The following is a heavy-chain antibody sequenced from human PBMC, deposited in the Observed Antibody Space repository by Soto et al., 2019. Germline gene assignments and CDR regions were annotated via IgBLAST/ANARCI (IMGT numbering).Heavy chain of an antibody. Sequence: QVQLVQSGAEVKKPGASVKVSCKASGYTFTSYGISWVLQAPGQGLEWMGWISAYNGNTNYAQKLQGKVTMTTDTSKSTGHMELRSLRSDDKGVYYCAGGWSYYYFDYWGQGTLVTVSS. CDR1: GYTFTSYG. V-gene: IGHV1-18*01. CDR3: AGGWSYYYFDY. J-gene: IGHJ4*02. CDR2: ISAYNGNT. D-gene: IGHD1-26*01.